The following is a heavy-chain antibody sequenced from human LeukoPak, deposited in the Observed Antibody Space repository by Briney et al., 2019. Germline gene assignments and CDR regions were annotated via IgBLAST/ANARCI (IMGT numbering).Heavy chain of an antibody. CDR2: ITSGSSYI. Sequence: GGSLRLSCAASGFTFSSYNMNWVRQAPGKGLEWVSSITSGSSYIYYADSVKGRFAISKDNAENSLYLQMNSLRAEDTAVYYCARAQVGYNWFDPWGQGTLVSVSS. V-gene: IGHV3-21*01. D-gene: IGHD1-26*01. CDR1: GFTFSSYN. CDR3: ARAQVGYNWFDP. J-gene: IGHJ5*02.